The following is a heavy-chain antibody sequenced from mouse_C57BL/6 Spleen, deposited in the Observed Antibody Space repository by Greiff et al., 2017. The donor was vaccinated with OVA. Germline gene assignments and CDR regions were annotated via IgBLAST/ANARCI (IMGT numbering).Heavy chain of an antibody. CDR1: GYAFTSSW. CDR2: IYPGDGDT. Sequence: QVQLQQSGPELVKPGASVKISCKASGYAFTSSWMNWVKQRPGKGLEWIGRIYPGDGDTNYNGKFKGKATLTVATSSSTAYMQLSSLTSEDSAVYYCARDWDGGAYWGQGTLVTVSA. J-gene: IGHJ3*01. CDR3: ARDWDGGAY. D-gene: IGHD4-1*01. V-gene: IGHV1-82*01.